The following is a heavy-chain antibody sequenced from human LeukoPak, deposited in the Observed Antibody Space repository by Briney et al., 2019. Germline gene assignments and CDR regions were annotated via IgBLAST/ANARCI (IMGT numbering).Heavy chain of an antibody. CDR1: GYTFTSYD. D-gene: IGHD1-26*01. V-gene: IGHV1-8*01. J-gene: IGHJ4*02. Sequence: ASVKVSCKASGYTFTSYDINWVRQATGQGLEWMGWMNPNSGNTGYAQKFQGRVTMTRDTSTSTVYMELSSLRSEDTAVYYCARLLVTYHYFDYWGQGTLVAVSS. CDR3: ARLLVTYHYFDY. CDR2: MNPNSGNT.